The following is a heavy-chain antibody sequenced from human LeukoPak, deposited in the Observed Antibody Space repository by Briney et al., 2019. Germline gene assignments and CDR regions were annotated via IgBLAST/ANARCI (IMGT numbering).Heavy chain of an antibody. V-gene: IGHV3-21*01. CDR1: GFTFSSYE. CDR2: ISSSGSYI. J-gene: IGHJ4*02. D-gene: IGHD1-1*01. CDR3: ARVRVVGSTTGIDY. Sequence: GGSLRLSCAASGFTFSSYEMNWVRQAPGKGLEWVSSISSSGSYIYYSDSVKGRFTISRDDAKNSLYLQMNSLRAEDTAVYYCARVRVVGSTTGIDYWGQGTLVTVSS.